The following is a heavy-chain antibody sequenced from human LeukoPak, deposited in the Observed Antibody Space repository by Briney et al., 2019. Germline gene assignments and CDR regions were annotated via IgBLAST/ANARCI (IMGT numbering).Heavy chain of an antibody. CDR2: IYYSGST. D-gene: IGHD3-10*01. CDR3: AGYGSGSYYPPNFLDY. J-gene: IGHJ4*02. CDR1: GGSISSSSYY. Sequence: SETLSLTCTVSGGSISSSSYYWGWIRQPPGKGLEWIGSIYYSGSTYYNPSLKSRVTISVDTSKNQFSLKLSSVTAADTAVYYCAGYGSGSYYPPNFLDYWGQGTLVTVSS. V-gene: IGHV4-39*01.